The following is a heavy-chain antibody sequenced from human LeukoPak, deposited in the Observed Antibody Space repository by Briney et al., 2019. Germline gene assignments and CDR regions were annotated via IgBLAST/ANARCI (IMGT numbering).Heavy chain of an antibody. D-gene: IGHD3-10*01. CDR2: INHSGST. Sequence: KPSETLSLTCAVYGGSFSGYYWSWIRQPPGKGLEWIGEINHSGSTNYNPSLKSRVTISVDTSKNRFSLKLSSVTAADTAVYYCARGRITMVRGVSRIYGMDVWGKGTTVTVSS. CDR3: ARGRITMVRGVSRIYGMDV. J-gene: IGHJ6*04. V-gene: IGHV4-34*01. CDR1: GGSFSGYY.